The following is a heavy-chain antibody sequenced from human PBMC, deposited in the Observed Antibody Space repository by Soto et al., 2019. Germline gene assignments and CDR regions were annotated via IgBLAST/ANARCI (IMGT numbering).Heavy chain of an antibody. D-gene: IGHD3-22*01. CDR1: GGSFNAYY. CDR2: INHSGGT. Sequence: SETLSLTCAVYGGSFNAYYRSWIRQPPGKGLEWIAEINHSGGTSYNPSLKSRVTISVDTSKSQFSLKLTSVTAADRAVYYCALGSVDTADSSGFNEYWDQGPPVTVST. J-gene: IGHJ4*02. CDR3: ALGSVDTADSSGFNEY. V-gene: IGHV4-34*01.